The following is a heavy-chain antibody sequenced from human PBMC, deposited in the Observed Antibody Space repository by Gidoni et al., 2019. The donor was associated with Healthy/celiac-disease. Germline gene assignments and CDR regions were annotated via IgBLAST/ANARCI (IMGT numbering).Heavy chain of an antibody. J-gene: IGHJ6*02. D-gene: IGHD2-15*01. CDR2: ISYDGSNK. CDR3: ANVHIPCSGGSCYPYGMDV. V-gene: IGHV3-30*18. Sequence: QVQLVESGGGVVQPGRSLRLSCAASGFTFSSYGMHWVRQAPGKGVGWVAVISYDGSNKYYADSVKGRFTISRDNSKNTLYLQMNSLRAEDTAVYYCANVHIPCSGGSCYPYGMDVWGQGTTVTVSS. CDR1: GFTFSSYG.